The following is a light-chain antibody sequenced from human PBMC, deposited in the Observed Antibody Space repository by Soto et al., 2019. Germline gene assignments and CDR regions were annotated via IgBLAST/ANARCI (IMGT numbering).Light chain of an antibody. CDR1: QSISTY. CDR2: SAS. CDR3: QQSYNTPLT. Sequence: DIQMTQSPSSLSASVGDRVTITCRASQSISTYLDWYQQKPGKAPNLLIYSASTLQSGVPSRFSGSGSGTDFTLTISGLQPEYFATYYCQQSYNTPLTFGGGTKVEIK. V-gene: IGKV1-39*01. J-gene: IGKJ4*01.